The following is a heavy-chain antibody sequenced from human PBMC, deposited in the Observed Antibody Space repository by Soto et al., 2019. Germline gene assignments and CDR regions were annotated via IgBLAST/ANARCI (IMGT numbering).Heavy chain of an antibody. CDR3: AKIGGHSRSLYFYYPVDV. V-gene: IGHV3-30*18. CDR1: DFTLSKYG. Sequence: GGSLRLSCAAPDFTLSKYGMHWVLQAPGKGLEWVAVISSDGSNKDYADSVKGRFTISRDNSKNTLYLQMDSLSAEDTAVFYCAKIGGHSRSLYFYYPVDVWGQGTTVTVSS. D-gene: IGHD6-13*01. J-gene: IGHJ6*01. CDR2: ISSDGSNK.